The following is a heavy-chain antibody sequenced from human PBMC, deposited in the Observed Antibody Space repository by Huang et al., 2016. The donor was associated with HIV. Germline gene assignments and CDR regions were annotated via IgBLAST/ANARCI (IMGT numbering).Heavy chain of an antibody. CDR3: ATKTAAMDI. J-gene: IGHJ6*02. Sequence: VESGGRLVQPGGSIRLSCVGSTFRFGACWMSWVSQSPGKGLEWVANIKQDESEKYYVDSVKGRFNISRDNAKKVLFLEMNNVRVEDTATYYCATKTAAMDIWGQGTTVTVS. CDR1: TFRFGACW. CDR2: IKQDESEK. V-gene: IGHV3-7*01. D-gene: IGHD1-7*01.